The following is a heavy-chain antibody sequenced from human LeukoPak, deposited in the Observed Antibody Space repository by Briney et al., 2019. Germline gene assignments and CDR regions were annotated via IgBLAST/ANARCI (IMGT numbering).Heavy chain of an antibody. CDR1: GFTFSSYG. CDR3: ARSLRVAVAASY. Sequence: GGSLRLSCAASGFTFSSYGMPWVRQAPGKGLEWVAFIRYDGSNKYYADSVKGRFTISRDNSKNTLYLQMNSLTDEDTAIYYCARSLRVAVAASYWGQGTLVTVSS. CDR2: IRYDGSNK. D-gene: IGHD6-19*01. V-gene: IGHV3-30*02. J-gene: IGHJ4*02.